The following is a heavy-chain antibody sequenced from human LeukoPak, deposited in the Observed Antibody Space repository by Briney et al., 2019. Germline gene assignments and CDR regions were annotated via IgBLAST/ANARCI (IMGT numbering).Heavy chain of an antibody. CDR1: GYTFTSYY. CDR2: INPSGGST. D-gene: IGHD6-13*01. CDR3: ARSSRGSRSRNDAFDI. V-gene: IGHV1-46*01. J-gene: IGHJ3*02. Sequence: ASVKVSCKASGYTFTSYYMHWVRQAPGQGSEWMGIINPSGGSTSYAQKFQSRVTMTRDTSTSTVYMELSSLRSEDTAVYYCARSSRGSRSRNDAFDIWGQGTMVTVSS.